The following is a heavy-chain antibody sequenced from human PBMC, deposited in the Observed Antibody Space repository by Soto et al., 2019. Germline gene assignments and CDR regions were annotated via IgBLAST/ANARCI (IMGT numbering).Heavy chain of an antibody. V-gene: IGHV3-23*01. CDR2: ISGSGGST. J-gene: IGHJ4*02. CDR3: ASPLIFVVVTAYY. Sequence: EVQLLESGGGLVQPGGSLRLSCAASGFTFSSYAMSWVRQAPGKGLEWVSAISGSGGSTYYADSVKGRFTISRDNSKNTLYLQMNSLRAEDTAVYYCASPLIFVVVTAYYWGQGTLVTVSS. CDR1: GFTFSSYA. D-gene: IGHD2-21*02.